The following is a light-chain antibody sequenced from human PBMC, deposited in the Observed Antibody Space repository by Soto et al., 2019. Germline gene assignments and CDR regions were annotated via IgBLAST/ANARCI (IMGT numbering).Light chain of an antibody. Sequence: EIVMTQSPATLSVSPGERAILSCRASQSVSSNLAWYQQKPGQAPRLLIYGASTRATGIPARFSGSGSGTEFTLTISSLQSEDFAVYYCQHYSNWPPWTFGQGTNVEIK. V-gene: IGKV3-15*01. CDR1: QSVSSN. CDR2: GAS. J-gene: IGKJ1*01. CDR3: QHYSNWPPWT.